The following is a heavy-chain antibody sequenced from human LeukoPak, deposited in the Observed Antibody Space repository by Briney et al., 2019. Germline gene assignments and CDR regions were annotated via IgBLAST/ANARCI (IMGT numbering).Heavy chain of an antibody. CDR2: ISGGGENT. V-gene: IGHV3-23*01. J-gene: IGHJ4*02. Sequence: GGSLTLSCVASGSTFSSYSMTWVRQPPGKGLEWVSAISGGGENTYYADSVKGRFIISRHNSKNTLYLQMHSLRAEDTAVYYCARRIATRPWSPPFDYWGQGTLVTVSS. CDR3: ARRIATRPWSPPFDY. CDR1: GSTFSSYS. D-gene: IGHD6-6*01.